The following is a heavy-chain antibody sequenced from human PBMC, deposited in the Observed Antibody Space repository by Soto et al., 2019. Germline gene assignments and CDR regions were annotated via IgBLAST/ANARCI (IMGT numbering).Heavy chain of an antibody. V-gene: IGHV3-33*01. CDR3: ARDWLSMHSSGWYEMVY. Sequence: QVQLVESGGGVVQPGRSLRLSCAASGFTFSSYGMHWVRQAPGKGLECVAVIWYDGSNKYYADSVKGRFTISRDNSKNTLYLQMNSLRAEDTAGYYCARDWLSMHSSGWYEMVYWGQGTLVTVSS. CDR2: IWYDGSNK. J-gene: IGHJ4*02. D-gene: IGHD6-19*01. CDR1: GFTFSSYG.